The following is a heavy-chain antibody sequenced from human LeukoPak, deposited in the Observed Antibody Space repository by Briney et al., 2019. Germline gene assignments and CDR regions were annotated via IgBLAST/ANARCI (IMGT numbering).Heavy chain of an antibody. CDR1: GFTFSSHG. V-gene: IGHV3-30*02. CDR2: IRYDGSNK. Sequence: GGSLRLSCAASGFTFSSHGMHWVRQAPGKGLEWVAFIRYDGSNKYYADSVKGRFTISRDNSKNTLYLQMNSLRAEDTAVYYCAKEVQTSSSSWYDAFDIWGQGTMVTVSS. J-gene: IGHJ3*02. D-gene: IGHD6-13*01. CDR3: AKEVQTSSSSWYDAFDI.